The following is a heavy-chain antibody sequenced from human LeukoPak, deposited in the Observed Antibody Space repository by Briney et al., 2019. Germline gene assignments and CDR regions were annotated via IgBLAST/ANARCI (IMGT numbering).Heavy chain of an antibody. CDR3: ARRGAVAADASDI. CDR2: IYYSGST. J-gene: IGHJ3*02. V-gene: IGHV4-59*08. D-gene: IGHD6-19*01. Sequence: SETLSLTCTVSGGSIRGSYWSWIRQPPGKGLEWIGYIYYSGSTNYNPSLKSRVTISVDTSKNQFSLKLSSVTAADTTVYYCARRGAVAADASDIWGQGTLVTVSS. CDR1: GGSIRGSY.